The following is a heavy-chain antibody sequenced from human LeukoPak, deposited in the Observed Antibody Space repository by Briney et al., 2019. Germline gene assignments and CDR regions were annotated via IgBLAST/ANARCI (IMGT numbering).Heavy chain of an antibody. D-gene: IGHD2-8*01. CDR1: GFTFSSYA. V-gene: IGHV3-30*04. CDR3: ARENGPHYYFDY. CDR2: ISYDGSNK. Sequence: GGSLRLSCAASGFTFSSYAMHWVRQAPGKGLEWLAVISYDGSNKYYADSVKARFTISRDNSKNTLYLQMNSLRAEDTAVYYCARENGPHYYFDYWGQGTLVTVSS. J-gene: IGHJ4*02.